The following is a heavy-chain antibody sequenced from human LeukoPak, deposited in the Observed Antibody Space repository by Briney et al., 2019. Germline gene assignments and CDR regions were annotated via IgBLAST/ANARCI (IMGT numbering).Heavy chain of an antibody. V-gene: IGHV1-3*04. CDR1: VYTFANYG. Sequence: GASVNVSCKTSVYTFANYGMHWVRQAPRQSLEWMGWINTGNGNTKSSQKFPDRVALTRDTSASTAYMELNSLRSEDTAVYYCARFPLSDSSGHYYPHWGQGTLVTASS. CDR3: ARFPLSDSSGHYYPH. CDR2: INTGNGNT. D-gene: IGHD2-15*01. J-gene: IGHJ1*01.